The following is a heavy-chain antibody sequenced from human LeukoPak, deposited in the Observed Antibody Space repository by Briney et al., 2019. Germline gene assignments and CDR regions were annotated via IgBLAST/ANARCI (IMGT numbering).Heavy chain of an antibody. D-gene: IGHD5-18*01. Sequence: SETLSLTCTVSGGSICSFYWSWIRQPPGQGLEYIGYIFNSGSTNYSPSLKSRVTISVDTSKNQFSLKLSSVTAADTAVYYCARGTQLWLPTNWFDPWGQGTLVTVSS. CDR3: ARGTQLWLPTNWFDP. CDR2: IFNSGST. J-gene: IGHJ5*02. V-gene: IGHV4-59*01. CDR1: GGSICSFY.